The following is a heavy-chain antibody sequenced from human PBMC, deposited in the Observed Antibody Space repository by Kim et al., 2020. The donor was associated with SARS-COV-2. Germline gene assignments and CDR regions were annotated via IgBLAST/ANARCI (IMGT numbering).Heavy chain of an antibody. V-gene: IGHV3-30*02. J-gene: IGHJ4*02. Sequence: DYVKGRVTISRDNSKNTLYLQMNSLRDEDKAVYYCAKDESSGWDTSGIDYWGQGTLVTVSS. CDR3: AKDESSGWDTSGIDY. D-gene: IGHD6-19*01.